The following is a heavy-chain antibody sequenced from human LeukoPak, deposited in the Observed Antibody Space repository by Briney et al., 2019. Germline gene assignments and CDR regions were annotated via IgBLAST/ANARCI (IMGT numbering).Heavy chain of an antibody. V-gene: IGHV1-2*02. D-gene: IGHD3-10*01. CDR3: ARDLWSSVGELFPWFDP. Sequence: SVKVSCKASGYTFTGYYMHWVRQAPGQGLEWMGWINPNSGGTKYAQKFQGRVTMTSDASISTAYMELSSLRSDDTAVYYCARDLWSSVGELFPWFDPWGQGTLVTVSS. CDR2: INPNSGGT. CDR1: GYTFTGYY. J-gene: IGHJ5*02.